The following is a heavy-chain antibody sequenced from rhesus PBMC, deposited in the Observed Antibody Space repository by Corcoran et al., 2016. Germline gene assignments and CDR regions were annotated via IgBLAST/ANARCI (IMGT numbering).Heavy chain of an antibody. D-gene: IGHD1-1-1*01. CDR1: GFTFSSYG. V-gene: IGHV3-54*02. CDR2: ISYDGSKK. J-gene: IGHJ6*01. Sequence: EVQLVESGGGLVQPGGSLRLSCAASGFTFSSYGMHWVRQAPGKGLEWVAVISYDGSKKYYADSMKDRLTISRDNFKNRLYLQMNNLKLEDTAVYYCAREEYSWKKNGLDSWGQGVVVTVSS. CDR3: AREEYSWKKNGLDS.